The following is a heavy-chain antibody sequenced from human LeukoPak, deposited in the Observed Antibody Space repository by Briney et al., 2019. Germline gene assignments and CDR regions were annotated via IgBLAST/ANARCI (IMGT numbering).Heavy chain of an antibody. Sequence: ASVKVTCKASGYTFTRYGISWVRQAPGQGLEWMGWISGYNGNTNYAQKLQGRVTMTTDTSTTTVYMELRSLRSDDTAVYYCARSKGAASSGGYWGQGTLVTVS. CDR3: ARSKGAASSGGY. CDR2: ISGYNGNT. D-gene: IGHD6-13*01. J-gene: IGHJ4*02. CDR1: GYTFTRYG. V-gene: IGHV1-18*01.